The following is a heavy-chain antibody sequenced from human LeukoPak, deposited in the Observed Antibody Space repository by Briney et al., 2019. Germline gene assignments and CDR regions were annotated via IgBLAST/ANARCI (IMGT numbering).Heavy chain of an antibody. V-gene: IGHV4-59*01. CDR2: IYYSGST. Sequence: PSETLSLTCTVSGGSISSYYWSWIRQPPGKGLEWIGYIYYSGSTNYNPSLKSRVTTSVDTSKNQFSLKLSSVTAADTAVYYCARDASYGFGAYWGQGTLVTVSS. D-gene: IGHD2-2*03. J-gene: IGHJ4*02. CDR3: ARDASYGFGAY. CDR1: GGSISSYY.